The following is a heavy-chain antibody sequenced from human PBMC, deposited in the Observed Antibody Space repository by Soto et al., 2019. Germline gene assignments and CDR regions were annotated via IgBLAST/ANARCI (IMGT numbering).Heavy chain of an antibody. D-gene: IGHD2-21*01. V-gene: IGHV1-69-2*01. CDR3: APARHTITIVVIPSAVGNWFDP. CDR1: GSSFSDYY. Sequence: EVQLVQSGAEVKRPGTTVKISCKVSGSSFSDYYIHWVQQAPGKGLQWMGLVDPGDGETKYAEKFQGRHTITADASTNTVYSQLRSLRSADTAMYYCAPARHTITIVVIPSAVGNWFDPWGQGTLVTVSS. CDR2: VDPGDGET. J-gene: IGHJ5*02.